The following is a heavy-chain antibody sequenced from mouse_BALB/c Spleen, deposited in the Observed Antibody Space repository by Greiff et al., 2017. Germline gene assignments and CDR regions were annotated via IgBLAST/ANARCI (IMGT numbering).Heavy chain of an antibody. CDR3: VRSHRGTFDY. CDR2: IWTGGGT. J-gene: IGHJ2*01. CDR1: GFSLTSYD. V-gene: IGHV2-9-2*01. Sequence: LVESGPGLVAPSQSLSITCTVSGFSLTSYDISWIRQPPGKGLEWLGVIWTGGGTNYNSAFMSRLSISKDNSKSQVFLKMNSLQTDDTAIYYCVRSHRGTFDYWGQGTTLTVSS. D-gene: IGHD3-1*01.